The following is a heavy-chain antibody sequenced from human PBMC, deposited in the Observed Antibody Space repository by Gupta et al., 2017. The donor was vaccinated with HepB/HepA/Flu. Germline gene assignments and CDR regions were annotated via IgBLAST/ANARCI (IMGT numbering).Heavy chain of an antibody. CDR1: GFTFSSYE. CDR3: ASSRWFYFDY. J-gene: IGHJ4*02. Sequence: EVQLVESGGGLVQPGGSLRLSCAASGFTFSSYEMNWVRQAPGKGLEWVSHISANGDTIYEANSVKGRFTISRDNAKTSLYLEMNSLSVEDTAVYYCASSRWFYFDYWGQGTLVTVSS. D-gene: IGHD6-13*01. CDR2: ISANGDTI. V-gene: IGHV3-48*03.